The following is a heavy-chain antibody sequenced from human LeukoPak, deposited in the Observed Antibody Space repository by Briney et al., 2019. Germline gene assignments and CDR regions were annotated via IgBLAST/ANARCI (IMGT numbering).Heavy chain of an antibody. J-gene: IGHJ4*02. Sequence: AGSLRLSCAASGFSFSTYVMHWVRQAPPQGQEWVALRRYYGSNQYSGDSVKRRFTNSRDTSNNTLYLHENRLKSEDTAVYYCAKDGWEFLGRRYFDPWGRGTLVIVSS. CDR3: AKDGWEFLGRRYFDP. CDR2: RRYYGSNQ. V-gene: IGHV3-30*02. CDR1: GFSFSTYV. D-gene: IGHD4-23*01.